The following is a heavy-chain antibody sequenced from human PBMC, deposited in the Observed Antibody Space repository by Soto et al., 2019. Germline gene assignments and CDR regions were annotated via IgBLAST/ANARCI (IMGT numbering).Heavy chain of an antibody. Sequence: PGGSLRLSCAASGFTFSSYAMSWVRQAPGKGLEWVSAISGSGGSTYYADSVKGRFTISRDNSKNTLYLQMNSLRAEDTAVYYCAKAPPGDFWSGYYSGPWFDPWGQGTLVT. CDR2: ISGSGGST. J-gene: IGHJ5*02. V-gene: IGHV3-23*01. CDR1: GFTFSSYA. D-gene: IGHD3-3*01. CDR3: AKAPPGDFWSGYYSGPWFDP.